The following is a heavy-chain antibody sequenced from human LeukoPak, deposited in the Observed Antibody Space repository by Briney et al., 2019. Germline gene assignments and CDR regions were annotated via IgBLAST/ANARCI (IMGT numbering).Heavy chain of an antibody. CDR1: GYTFTSYG. CDR3: ARDATLRTYYDILTGPKHWYYFDY. CDR2: ISAYNGNT. V-gene: IGHV1-18*01. D-gene: IGHD3-9*01. J-gene: IGHJ4*02. Sequence: ASVKVSCKASGYTFTSYGISWVRQAPGQGLEWMGWISAYNGNTNYAQKLQGRVTITRDTSASTAYMELSSLRSEDTAVYYCARDATLRTYYDILTGPKHWYYFDYWGRGTLVTVSS.